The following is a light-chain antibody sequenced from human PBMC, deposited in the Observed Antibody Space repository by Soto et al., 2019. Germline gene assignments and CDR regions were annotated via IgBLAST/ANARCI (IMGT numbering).Light chain of an antibody. CDR3: QKYNSAPDT. CDR2: AAS. J-gene: IGKJ3*01. V-gene: IGKV1-27*01. Sequence: DIQMTQSPSSLSASVGDRVTITCRASQGISNYLAWYQQKPGKVPKLLIYAASTLQSGVPSRFSGRGSGPDFTLTISSLQPEAVATYYCQKYNSAPDTFGPGTKVDIK. CDR1: QGISNY.